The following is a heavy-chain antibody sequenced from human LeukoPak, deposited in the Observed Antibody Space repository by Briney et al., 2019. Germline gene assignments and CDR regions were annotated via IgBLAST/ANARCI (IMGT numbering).Heavy chain of an antibody. Sequence: SGGSLRLSCAASGFTVSSNYMSWVRQAPGKGLEWVSVIYSGGSTYYADSVKGRFTISRDNSKNTLYLQMNSLRAEDTAVYYCARGLVDGYYYYYGMDVWGQGTTVTVSS. CDR1: GFTVSSNY. J-gene: IGHJ6*02. D-gene: IGHD3-16*01. CDR2: IYSGGST. CDR3: ARGLVDGYYYYYGMDV. V-gene: IGHV3-53*01.